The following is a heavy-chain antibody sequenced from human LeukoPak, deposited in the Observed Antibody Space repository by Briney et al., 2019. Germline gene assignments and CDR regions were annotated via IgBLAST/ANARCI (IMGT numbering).Heavy chain of an antibody. CDR2: ITGSGGST. J-gene: IGHJ4*02. Sequence: GRSLRLSCAASGFTFSSYAMHWVRQAPGKGLEWVSAITGSGGSTYYADSVKGRFTISRDNSNNTLYLQMNSLRAEDTAVYYCAKGGLQHYDFWGQGTLVTVSS. CDR3: AKGGLQHYDF. V-gene: IGHV3-23*01. CDR1: GFTFSSYA. D-gene: IGHD3-3*01.